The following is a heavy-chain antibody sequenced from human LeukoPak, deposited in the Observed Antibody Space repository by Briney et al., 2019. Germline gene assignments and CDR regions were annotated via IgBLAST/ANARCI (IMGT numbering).Heavy chain of an antibody. CDR3: AKTYCSGGSCRNYYYYGMDV. CDR2: ISYDGSNK. CDR1: GFTFSSYG. V-gene: IGHV3-30*18. D-gene: IGHD2-15*01. Sequence: GRSLRLSCAASGFTFSSYGMHWVRQAPGKGLEWVAVISYDGSNKYYADSVKGRFTISRDNSKNTLYLQMNSLRAEDTAVYYCAKTYCSGGSCRNYYYYGMDVWGQGTTVTVPS. J-gene: IGHJ6*02.